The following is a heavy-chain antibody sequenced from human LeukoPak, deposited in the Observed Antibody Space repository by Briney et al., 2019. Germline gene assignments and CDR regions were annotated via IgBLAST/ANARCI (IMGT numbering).Heavy chain of an antibody. J-gene: IGHJ4*02. V-gene: IGHV1-3*01. Sequence: PGASVKVSCKASGYTFTSYAMHWVRQAPGQRLEWMGWINAGNGNTKYSQKFQGRVTITRDTSASTAYMELSSLRSEDTAVYYCARETDTYYYDSSGLAYWGQGTLVTVSS. CDR1: GYTFTSYA. CDR3: ARETDTYYYDSSGLAY. CDR2: INAGNGNT. D-gene: IGHD3-22*01.